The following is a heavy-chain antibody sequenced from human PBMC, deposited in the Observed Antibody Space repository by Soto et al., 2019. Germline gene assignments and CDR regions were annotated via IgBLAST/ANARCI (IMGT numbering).Heavy chain of an antibody. CDR2: INPSGGST. D-gene: IGHD4-17*01. Sequence: ASVKVSCTASGYTFTSYYMHWVRQAPGQGLEWMGIINPSGGSTSYAQKFQGRVTMTRNTSISTAYMELSSLRSEDTAVYYCARGPTEPNGRIDYYYYYGMDVWGQGTTVTVSS. J-gene: IGHJ6*02. CDR3: ARGPTEPNGRIDYYYYYGMDV. V-gene: IGHV1-46*01. CDR1: GYTFTSYY.